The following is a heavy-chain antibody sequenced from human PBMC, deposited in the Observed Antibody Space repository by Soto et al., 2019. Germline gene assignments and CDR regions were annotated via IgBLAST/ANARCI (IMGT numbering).Heavy chain of an antibody. Sequence: GGSLRLSCSASGFTFSSYWMSWVRQAPGKGLEWVANIKQDGSEKYYVDSVKGRFTISRDNAKNSLYLQMNSLRAEDMAVYYCARDTVAGRSPIDYWGQGTLVTVSS. J-gene: IGHJ4*02. CDR3: ARDTVAGRSPIDY. CDR2: IKQDGSEK. CDR1: GFTFSSYW. V-gene: IGHV3-7*04. D-gene: IGHD6-19*01.